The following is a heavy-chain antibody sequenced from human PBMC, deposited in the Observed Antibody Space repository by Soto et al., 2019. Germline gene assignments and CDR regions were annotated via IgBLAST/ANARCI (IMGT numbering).Heavy chain of an antibody. D-gene: IGHD6-6*01. CDR1: GFTFSIYV. Sequence: EVQLLESGGGLVQPGGSLRLSFEASGFTFSIYVMTWVRQAPGKGLEWVSAVSGSAGTTYYADSVKCRFSISRDNSKNTLYLQMNSPTADDTAVYYCARVQGTARNAFDVWGHGTMVTVSS. J-gene: IGHJ3*01. V-gene: IGHV3-23*01. CDR3: ARVQGTARNAFDV. CDR2: VSGSAGTT.